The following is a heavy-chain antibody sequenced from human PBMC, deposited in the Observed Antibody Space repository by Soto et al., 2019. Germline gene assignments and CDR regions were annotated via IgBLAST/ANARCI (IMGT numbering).Heavy chain of an antibody. Sequence: QAQLVESGGGVVQPGRSLRLSCAASGFTLSNYAMHWVRQAPGKGLEWVALISSDANSHRYADSVRGRFTISRDTSKNTLYLQMDFLTDDDTAVYYCARDCCSSTSRNNWFDPWGQGTLVTVSS. CDR1: GFTLSNYA. V-gene: IGHV3-30-3*01. D-gene: IGHD2-2*01. CDR3: ARDCCSSTSRNNWFDP. J-gene: IGHJ5*02. CDR2: ISSDANSH.